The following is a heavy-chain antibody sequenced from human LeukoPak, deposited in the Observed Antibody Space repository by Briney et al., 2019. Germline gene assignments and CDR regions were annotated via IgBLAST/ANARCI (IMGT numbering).Heavy chain of an antibody. Sequence: SETLSLTCAVSGYSISSGYYWGWIRQPPGKGLEWIGSIYHSGSTYYNPSLKSRVTISVDTSKNQFSLNLSSVTAADTAVYYCAREFGELSPYFDYWGQGTLVTVSS. J-gene: IGHJ4*02. CDR1: GYSISSGYY. V-gene: IGHV4-38-2*02. CDR2: IYHSGST. CDR3: AREFGELSPYFDY. D-gene: IGHD3-10*01.